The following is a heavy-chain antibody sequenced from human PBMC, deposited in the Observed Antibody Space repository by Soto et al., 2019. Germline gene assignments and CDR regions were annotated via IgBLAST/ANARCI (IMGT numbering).Heavy chain of an antibody. V-gene: IGHV4-4*02. CDR3: ARVFSSGSGWMYYFDF. CDR1: SDSIAGENW. Sequence: QVQLQESGPGLVKPSETLSLTCTVSSDSIAGENWWSWVRQPPGLGLEWIGEVFHTGGTNYNPSLKSRVTMEVDKSKNQFSLNLIPATAADTAVYYCARVFSSGSGWMYYFDFWGQGTLVSVSS. J-gene: IGHJ4*02. D-gene: IGHD6-19*01. CDR2: VFHTGGT.